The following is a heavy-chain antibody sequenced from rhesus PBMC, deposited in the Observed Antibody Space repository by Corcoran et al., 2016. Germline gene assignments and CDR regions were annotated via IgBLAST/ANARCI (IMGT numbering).Heavy chain of an antibody. CDR3: ARGWGTVTVFDF. V-gene: IGHV5-2*01. CDR2: IDPIDSDT. J-gene: IGHJ3*01. Sequence: EVQLVQSGAEVKRPGESLKISCKTSGYSFTNYWISWVSQMPGKGLAWMGAIDPIDSDTRYPPSGQVQVTISADNSISTAYLQWSSLKASDTATYYCARGWGTVTVFDFWGQGLRVTVSS. CDR1: GYSFTNYW. D-gene: IGHD4-23*01.